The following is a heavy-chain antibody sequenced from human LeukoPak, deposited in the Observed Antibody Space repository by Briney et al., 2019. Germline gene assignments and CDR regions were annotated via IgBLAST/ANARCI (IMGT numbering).Heavy chain of an antibody. J-gene: IGHJ4*02. CDR1: GFTFSSFA. CDR2: ISASGGST. Sequence: GGSLRLSCAASGFTFSSFAMSWVRQAPGKGLQRVSGISASGGSTYYADSVKGRFTISRDNSKNTLYLQMNSLRAEDTAVYYCAKDLTIWFGESFFDYWGQGSLVTVSS. CDR3: AKDLTIWFGESFFDY. V-gene: IGHV3-23*01. D-gene: IGHD3-10*01.